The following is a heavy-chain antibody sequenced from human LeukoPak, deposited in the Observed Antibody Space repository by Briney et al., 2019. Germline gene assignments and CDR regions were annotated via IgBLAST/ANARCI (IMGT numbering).Heavy chain of an antibody. CDR2: IKQDGSEK. CDR1: GFTFSSYW. Sequence: GGSLRLSCADSGFTFSSYWMNWVRQAPGKGLEWVANIKQDGSEKYYVDSVKGRFTISRDNAKNSLYLQMNSLRAEDSAVYYCAREPGVHAFDIWGQGTMVTVSS. D-gene: IGHD7-27*01. V-gene: IGHV3-7*01. CDR3: AREPGVHAFDI. J-gene: IGHJ3*02.